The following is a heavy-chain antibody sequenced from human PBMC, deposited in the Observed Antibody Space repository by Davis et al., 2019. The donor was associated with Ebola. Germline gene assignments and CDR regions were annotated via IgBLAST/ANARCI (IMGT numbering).Heavy chain of an antibody. CDR2: ISYDGSNK. Sequence: GESLKISCAASGFTFSSYGMHWVRQAPGKGLEWVAVISYDGSNKYYADSVKGRFTISRDNSKNTLYLQMNSLRAEDTAVYYCARTTLMDVWGKGTTVTVSS. CDR3: ARTTLMDV. D-gene: IGHD4-17*01. J-gene: IGHJ6*04. CDR1: GFTFSSYG. V-gene: IGHV3-30*03.